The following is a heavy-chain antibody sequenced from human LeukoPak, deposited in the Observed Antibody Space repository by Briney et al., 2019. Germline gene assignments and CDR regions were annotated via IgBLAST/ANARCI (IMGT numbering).Heavy chain of an antibody. CDR3: ATGGYSSGWLGGLDYYYYGMDV. Sequence: SETLSLTCTVSGGSISSSSYYWGWIRQPPGKGLAWIGSIYYSGSTYYNPSLKSRVTISVDTSKNQFSLKLSSVTAADTAVYYCATGGYSSGWLGGLDYYYYGMDVWGQGTRSPSP. CDR2: IYYSGST. CDR1: GGSISSSSYY. V-gene: IGHV4-39*01. J-gene: IGHJ6*02. D-gene: IGHD6-19*01.